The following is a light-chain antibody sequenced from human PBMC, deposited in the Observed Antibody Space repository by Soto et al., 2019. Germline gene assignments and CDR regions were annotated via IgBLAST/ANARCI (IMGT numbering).Light chain of an antibody. CDR3: AAWDDSLNGVV. V-gene: IGLV1-44*01. J-gene: IGLJ3*02. CDR2: GNN. CDR1: NSNIGSNS. Sequence: SVLTQSPSASGTPGQGVTISCSGSNSNIGSNSVNWYQQLPRMAPKLLIFGNNQRPSGVPDRFSGSKSGTSASLAISGLQSEDEADYYCAAWDDSLNGVVFGGGTKLTVL.